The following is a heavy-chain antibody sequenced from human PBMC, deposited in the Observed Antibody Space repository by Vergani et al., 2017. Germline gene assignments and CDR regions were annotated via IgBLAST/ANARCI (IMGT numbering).Heavy chain of an antibody. Sequence: EVQMVESGGGLLKPGESLRLSCAVSGVPFIGPYMTWVGQAPGKGLEWVSRIQFRVNGDATDYAAPVKGRFTISRDGSKETLYLQMNSLKIEDTGVYYCTTCNMGASIHWGRGTLVTVSS. CDR3: TTCNMGASIH. CDR2: IQFRVNGDAT. J-gene: IGHJ4*02. CDR1: GVPFIGPY. V-gene: IGHV3-15*01. D-gene: IGHD1-26*01.